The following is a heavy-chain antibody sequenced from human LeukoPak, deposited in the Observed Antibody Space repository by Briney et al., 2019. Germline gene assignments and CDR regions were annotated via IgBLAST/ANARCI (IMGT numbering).Heavy chain of an antibody. CDR1: GFIFDDYG. J-gene: IGHJ5*02. D-gene: IGHD2-15*01. CDR3: EKDVATIWPNWFDP. Sequence: GGALRLSCAGSGFIFDDYGMSWVRQAAGKGLGGGSGINWNGGRPGYADYAKGQFTIPEHNPKTPVYQQMNSLRPEDTVVYWCEKDVATIWPNWFDPWGKGNLVTVSS. V-gene: IGHV3-20*04. CDR2: INWNGGRP.